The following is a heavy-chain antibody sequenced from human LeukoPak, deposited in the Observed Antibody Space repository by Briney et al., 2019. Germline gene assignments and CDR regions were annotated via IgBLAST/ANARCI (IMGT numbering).Heavy chain of an antibody. J-gene: IGHJ5*02. Sequence: GGSLRLSCAASGFTFSSYSMNWARQAPGKGLEWVSSISSSSSYIYYADSVKGRFTISRGNAKNSLYLQMNSLRAEDTAVYYCARGRGIAVAGSTNWFDPWGQGTLVTVSS. CDR2: ISSSSSYI. V-gene: IGHV3-21*01. D-gene: IGHD6-19*01. CDR1: GFTFSSYS. CDR3: ARGRGIAVAGSTNWFDP.